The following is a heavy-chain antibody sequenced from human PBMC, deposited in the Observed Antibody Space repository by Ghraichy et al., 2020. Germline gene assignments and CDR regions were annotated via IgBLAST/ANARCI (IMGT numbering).Heavy chain of an antibody. J-gene: IGHJ6*02. CDR1: GFTFDDYA. V-gene: IGHV3-9*01. D-gene: IGHD3-10*01. CDR2: ISWNSGSI. CDR3: AKDIGVRGYYGMDV. Sequence: SLNISCAASGFTFDDYAMHWVRQAPGKGLEWVSGISWNSGSIGYADSVKGRFTISRDNAKNSLYLQMNSLRAEDTALYYCAKDIGVRGYYGMDVWGQGTTVTVSS.